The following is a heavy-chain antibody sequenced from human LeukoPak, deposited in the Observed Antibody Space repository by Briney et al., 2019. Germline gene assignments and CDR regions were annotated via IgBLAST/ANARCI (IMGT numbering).Heavy chain of an antibody. Sequence: SETLSLTCTVSGGSISSSSYYWGWIRQPPGKGLEWIGYIYYSGSTNYNPSLKSRVTISVDTSKYQFSLKLSSVTAADTAVYYCARVRGGYYLYYFDYWGQGTLVTVSS. V-gene: IGHV4-61*05. CDR3: ARVRGGYYLYYFDY. CDR1: GGSISSSSYY. J-gene: IGHJ4*02. D-gene: IGHD3-3*01. CDR2: IYYSGST.